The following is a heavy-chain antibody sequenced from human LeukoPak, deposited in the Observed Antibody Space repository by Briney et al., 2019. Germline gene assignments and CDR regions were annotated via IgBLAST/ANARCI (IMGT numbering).Heavy chain of an antibody. V-gene: IGHV3-21*01. CDR1: GFTFSSYW. CDR3: ARVGYCGGDCYSAYYYYYMDV. J-gene: IGHJ6*03. Sequence: GGSLRLSCAASGFTFSSYWMSWVRQAPGRGLEWVSSISSSSSYIYYADSVKGRFTISRDNAKNSLYLQMNSLRAEDTAVYYCARVGYCGGDCYSAYYYYYMDVWGKGTTVTVSS. D-gene: IGHD2-21*01. CDR2: ISSSSSYI.